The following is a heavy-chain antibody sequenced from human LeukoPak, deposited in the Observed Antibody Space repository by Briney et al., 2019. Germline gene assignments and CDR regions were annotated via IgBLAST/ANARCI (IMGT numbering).Heavy chain of an antibody. CDR1: GDSVSSNSAA. CDR3: ARLGHFYDGSASYYGMDV. Sequence: SQTLSLTCAISGDSVSSNSAAWNWIRQSPSRGLEWLGRTYYRSKWYNDYAISVKSRITINPDTSKNQFSLQLNSVTPEDTSVYYCARLGHFYDGSASYYGMDVWGQGTTVTVSS. J-gene: IGHJ6*02. D-gene: IGHD3-22*01. CDR2: TYYRSKWYN. V-gene: IGHV6-1*01.